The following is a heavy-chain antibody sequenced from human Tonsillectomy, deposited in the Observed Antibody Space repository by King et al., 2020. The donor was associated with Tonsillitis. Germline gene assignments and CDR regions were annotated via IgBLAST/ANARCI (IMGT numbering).Heavy chain of an antibody. D-gene: IGHD3-10*01. CDR3: ARDWEYGSGSASLDY. V-gene: IGHV4-4*07. CDR2: IYTSGST. CDR1: GGSISSYY. Sequence: QLQESGPGLVKPSETLSLTCTVSGGSISSYYWSWIRQPAGKGLEWIGRIYTSGSTNSNPSLKRRVTMSVDTSKNQFSLKLSSVTAADTAVYDFARDWEYGSGSASLDYWGQGTLVTVSS. J-gene: IGHJ4*02.